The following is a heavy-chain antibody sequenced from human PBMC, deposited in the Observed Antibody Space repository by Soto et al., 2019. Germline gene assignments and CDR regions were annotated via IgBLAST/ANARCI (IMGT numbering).Heavy chain of an antibody. V-gene: IGHV1-69*12. CDR1: GGTFNSYA. J-gene: IGHJ6*02. CDR2: TIPMFGTT. D-gene: IGHD3-22*01. CDR3: TRCGIRYHSIGYYLGIDGMDV. Sequence: QVQLVQSGAEVKKPESSMRVSCKASGGTFNSYAITWVRQAPGQGLEWMGGTIPMFGTTNYAEKFQGRVTISADESTITAYVELSSLRSEDTAVYYCTRCGIRYHSIGYYLGIDGMDVWGQGTTVIVSS.